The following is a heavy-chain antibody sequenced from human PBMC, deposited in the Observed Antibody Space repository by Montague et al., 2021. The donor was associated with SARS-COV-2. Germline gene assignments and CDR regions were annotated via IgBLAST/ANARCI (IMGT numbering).Heavy chain of an antibody. CDR3: ATSLGVSTNDDF. CDR1: GFPFSNKP. D-gene: IGHD3-22*01. CDR2: FSISGETT. J-gene: IGHJ4*02. V-gene: IGHV3-23*01. Sequence: SLRLSCAASGFPFSNKPMGWVRQAPGKGLEWVSAFSISGETTYYADSVKGRFTMSRDNSKNTLYLQMNSLRAEDTAVYYCATSLGVSTNDDFWGQGTLVTVSS.